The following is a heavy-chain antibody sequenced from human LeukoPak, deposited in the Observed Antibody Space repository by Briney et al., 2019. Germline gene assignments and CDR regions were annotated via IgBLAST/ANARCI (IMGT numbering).Heavy chain of an antibody. CDR2: IYPGDXDT. Sequence: GESLKISCKASGYSFTSYWIAWVRQMPGKGLEWMGIIYPGDXDTRYSPSFQGQVTISSDKSITTAYLQWSSLKASDTAMYYCARRIAAXAXXGIDYWGQGTLVTVSS. V-gene: IGHV5-51*01. D-gene: IGHD2-21*01. J-gene: IGHJ4*02. CDR1: GYSFTSYW. CDR3: ARRIAAXAXXGIDY.